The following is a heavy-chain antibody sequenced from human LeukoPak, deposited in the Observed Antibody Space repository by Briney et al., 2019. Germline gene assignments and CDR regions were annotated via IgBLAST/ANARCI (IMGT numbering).Heavy chain of an antibody. CDR2: IYTSGST. CDR1: GGSISSYY. J-gene: IGHJ5*02. CDR3: ARSQYDFWSGDFGSNWFDP. V-gene: IGHV4-4*07. Sequence: SETLSLTCTVSGGSISSYYWSWIRQPAGKGLEWIGRIYTSGSTNYNPSLKSRVTMSVDTSKNQFSLKLSSVTAADTAVYYCARSQYDFWSGDFGSNWFDPWGQGTLVTASS. D-gene: IGHD3-3*01.